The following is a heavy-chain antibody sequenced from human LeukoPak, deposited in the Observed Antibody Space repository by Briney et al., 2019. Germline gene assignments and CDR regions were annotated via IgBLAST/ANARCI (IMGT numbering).Heavy chain of an antibody. CDR1: GSTFSSYA. CDR3: AGANRYSSNAWGDYYYYMDV. Sequence: ASVKVSCKASGSTFSSYAISWVRQAPGQGLEWMGGIIPIFGTANYAQKFQGRVTITTDESTSTAYMELSSLRSEDTAVYYCAGANRYSSNAWGDYYYYMDVWGKGTTVTVSS. D-gene: IGHD6-13*01. J-gene: IGHJ6*03. V-gene: IGHV1-69*05. CDR2: IIPIFGTA.